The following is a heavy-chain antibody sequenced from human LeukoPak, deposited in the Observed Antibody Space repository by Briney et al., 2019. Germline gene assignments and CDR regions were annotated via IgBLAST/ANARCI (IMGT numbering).Heavy chain of an antibody. J-gene: IGHJ5*02. CDR2: IYYSGST. CDR3: AISSSGGWFDP. Sequence: SETLSLTCTVSGGSISSYYWSWIRKPPGKGLEWIGYIYYSGSTNYNPSLKSRVTISVDTSKNQFSLKLSSVTAADTAVYYCAISSSGGWFDPWGQGTLVTVSS. CDR1: GGSISSYY. D-gene: IGHD6-6*01. V-gene: IGHV4-59*01.